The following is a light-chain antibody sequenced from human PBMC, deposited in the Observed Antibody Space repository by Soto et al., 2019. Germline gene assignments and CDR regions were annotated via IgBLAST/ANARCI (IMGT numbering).Light chain of an antibody. J-gene: IGKJ3*01. CDR1: QSISNY. Sequence: DIQMTQSPSSLSASVGDRATITCRASQSISNYLNWYQQKPGTAPKLLISAASTLHSGVPSRFSGSGSATHFTLTISSLQPEDFATYYCQQSYSTPEFTFGPGTKMDIK. V-gene: IGKV1-39*01. CDR2: AAS. CDR3: QQSYSTPEFT.